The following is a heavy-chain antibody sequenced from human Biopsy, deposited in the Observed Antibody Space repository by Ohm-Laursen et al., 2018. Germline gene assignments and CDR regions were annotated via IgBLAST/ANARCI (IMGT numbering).Heavy chain of an antibody. V-gene: IGHV3-23*01. CDR2: IRDSGDSA. J-gene: IGHJ6*02. CDR3: AKDWFPYADYARAHGVDV. Sequence: GSLRLSCAAPGFTFSSHAMAWVRQAPGKGLEWASGIRDSGDSAYYADSVKGRFTISRDNSKNTLYLQMNSLRPEDTAVYYCAKDWFPYADYARAHGVDVWGQGTTVTVSS. D-gene: IGHD3-16*01. CDR1: GFTFSSHA.